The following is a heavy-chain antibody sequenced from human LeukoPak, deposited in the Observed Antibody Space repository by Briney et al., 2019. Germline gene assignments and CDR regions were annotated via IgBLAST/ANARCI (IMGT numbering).Heavy chain of an antibody. CDR2: IYYSGTHYGGTA. Sequence: SETLSLTCDVSRGSISRSSYYWGWVRQSPGKGLEWLGSIYYSGTHYGGTAYYNPSLKSRVTISVDTSKNQFSQKLSSVTAADTSVYYCGRHLYDTNNYYFFYYMDVWGKGTTVTVSS. J-gene: IGHJ6*03. V-gene: IGHV4-39*01. CDR1: RGSISRSSYY. CDR3: GRHLYDTNNYYFFYYMDV. D-gene: IGHD2-8*01.